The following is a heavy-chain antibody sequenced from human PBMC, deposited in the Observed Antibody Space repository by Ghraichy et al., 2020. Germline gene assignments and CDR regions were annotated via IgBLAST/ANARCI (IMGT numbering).Heavy chain of an antibody. Sequence: GESLNISCAASGFTVSSNYMSWVRQAPGKGLEWVSVIYSGGSTYYADSVKGRFTISRDNSKNTLYLQMNSLRAEDTAVYYCARAQPGIAAAEGFDYWGQGTLVTVSS. CDR1: GFTVSSNY. CDR3: ARAQPGIAAAEGFDY. J-gene: IGHJ4*02. CDR2: IYSGGST. D-gene: IGHD6-13*01. V-gene: IGHV3-53*01.